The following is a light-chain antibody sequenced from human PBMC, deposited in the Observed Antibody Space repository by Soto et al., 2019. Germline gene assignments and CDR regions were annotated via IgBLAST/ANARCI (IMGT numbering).Light chain of an antibody. Sequence: DIQMTQSPSTVSASAGDAVTITCRASQSISTWLAWYQQKPGKAPNLLIYDASTLESGGPSGFSGSGSGTEFTLTISSLQPDDSATYYCQQYNSYPYTFGQGTKLEIK. CDR2: DAS. J-gene: IGKJ2*01. CDR1: QSISTW. V-gene: IGKV1-5*01. CDR3: QQYNSYPYT.